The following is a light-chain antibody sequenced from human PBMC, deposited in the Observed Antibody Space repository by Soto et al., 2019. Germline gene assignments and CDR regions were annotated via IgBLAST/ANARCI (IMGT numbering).Light chain of an antibody. V-gene: IGKV1-8*01. J-gene: IGKJ2*01. CDR1: QGISSN. CDR2: AAS. CDR3: QQYYSYSQT. Sequence: AIRMTQSPSSFSASTGDRVTITCRASQGISSNLAWYQQKPGKAPKLLIYAASTLQSGVPSRFSGSGSGTDFTLTISCLQSEDFATYYCQQYYSYSQTFGQGTKLEIK.